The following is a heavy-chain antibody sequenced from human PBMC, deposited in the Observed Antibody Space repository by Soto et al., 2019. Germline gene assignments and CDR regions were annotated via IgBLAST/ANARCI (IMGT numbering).Heavy chain of an antibody. J-gene: IGHJ6*02. Sequence: GGSLRLSCGVSGFIVSRSYMTWVRQAPGKGLEWVASIGTRGDIYYAESVKGRLTISRDNAKNSLSLEMDSLRVEDTGVYYCAREETAWPLAYGLDVWGQGTTVAVSS. CDR3: AREETAWPLAYGLDV. V-gene: IGHV3-21*01. D-gene: IGHD2-21*02. CDR2: IGTRGDI. CDR1: GFIVSRSY.